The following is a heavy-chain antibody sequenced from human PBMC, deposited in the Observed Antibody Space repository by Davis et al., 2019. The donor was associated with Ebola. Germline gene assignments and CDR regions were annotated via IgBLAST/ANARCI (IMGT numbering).Heavy chain of an antibody. D-gene: IGHD4-17*01. Sequence: LRLSCTVSGGSANSGSYYWSWIRQPAGKGLEWIGHIYTGESTYYNPSLKSRVTISVDTSKNEVSLKLNSVTAADTAVYYCAMTTVTTVVFWYFDLWGRGTLVTVSS. CDR3: AMTTVTTVVFWYFDL. CDR2: IYTGEST. CDR1: GGSANSGSYY. V-gene: IGHV4-61*09. J-gene: IGHJ2*01.